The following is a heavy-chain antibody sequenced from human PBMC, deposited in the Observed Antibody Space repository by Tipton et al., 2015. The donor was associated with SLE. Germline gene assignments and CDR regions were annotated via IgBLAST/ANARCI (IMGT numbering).Heavy chain of an antibody. J-gene: IGHJ4*02. CDR3: AKDSGRDSSGSLDS. V-gene: IGHV3-43*01. CDR1: GFAFDDYS. D-gene: IGHD6-19*01. CDR2: ISWHGVNT. Sequence: SLRLSCAASGFAFDDYSMHWVRQAPGKGLEWVSLISWHGVNTYYADSVEGRFTISRDNSKNFLFLQMNSLKTEDTALYYCAKDSGRDSSGSLDSWGQGNLVTVSS.